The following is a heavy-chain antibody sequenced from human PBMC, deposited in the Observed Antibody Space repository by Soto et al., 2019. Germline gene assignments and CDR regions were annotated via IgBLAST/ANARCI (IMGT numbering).Heavy chain of an antibody. CDR1: GGTFSSYA. CDR3: ARDIVVVVAATQRNYYGMDV. D-gene: IGHD2-15*01. CDR2: IIPIFGTA. V-gene: IGHV1-69*12. Sequence: QVQLVQSGAEVKKPGSSVKVSCKASGGTFSSYAISWVRQAPGQGLEWMGGIIPIFGTANYAQKFQGRVTINAGESTSTAYMELSSLRSEDTAVYYCARDIVVVVAATQRNYYGMDVWGQGTTVTVSS. J-gene: IGHJ6*02.